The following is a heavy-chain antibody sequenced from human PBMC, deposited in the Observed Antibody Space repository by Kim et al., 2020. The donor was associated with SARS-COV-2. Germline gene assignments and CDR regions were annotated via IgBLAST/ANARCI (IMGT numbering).Heavy chain of an antibody. CDR2: T. Sequence: THYADSARGRVTISSDKSKNTLHLHMNSLRVEDTAVYSCAKGVTNGGFDYWGQGTQVTVSS. D-gene: IGHD2-8*01. J-gene: IGHJ4*02. V-gene: IGHV3-23*01. CDR3: AKGVTNGGFDY.